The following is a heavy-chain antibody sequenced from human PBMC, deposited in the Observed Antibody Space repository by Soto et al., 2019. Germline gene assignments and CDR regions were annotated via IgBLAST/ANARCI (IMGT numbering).Heavy chain of an antibody. Sequence: XGSERHCCAECEFAFRSDALSCDRQAPGKGLEWVSSISGSGGSTYYADSVKGRFTVSRDNSKNTLYLRMNSLRAEDTDVYYCAKRIEAAGTPVPDAGCQGNTVTVSS. J-gene: IGHJ6*02. D-gene: IGHD6-13*01. CDR1: EFAFRSDA. CDR3: AKRIEAAGTPVPDA. V-gene: IGHV3-23*01. CDR2: ISGSGGST.